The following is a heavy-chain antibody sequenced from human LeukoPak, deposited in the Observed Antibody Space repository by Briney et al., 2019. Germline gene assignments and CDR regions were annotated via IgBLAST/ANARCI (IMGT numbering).Heavy chain of an antibody. CDR3: ARLVGLSTTASY. V-gene: IGHV1-2*02. Sequence: ASVKVSCKASGYTFIGYYLPWVRQAPGQGLEWMGWINPTSGGTNYAQKFQDRVTMTRNTCINTAYMELSRLTSDDTAVYYCARLVGLSTTASYWGQGTLVIVSS. CDR2: INPTSGGT. CDR1: GYTFIGYY. D-gene: IGHD5/OR15-5a*01. J-gene: IGHJ4*02.